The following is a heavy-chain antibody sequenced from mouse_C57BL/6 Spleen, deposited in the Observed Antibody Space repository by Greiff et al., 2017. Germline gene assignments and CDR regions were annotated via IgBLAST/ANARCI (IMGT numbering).Heavy chain of an antibody. V-gene: IGHV1-52*01. D-gene: IGHD1-1*01. CDR2: IDSSDSET. Sequence: VQLQQPGAELVRPGSSVQLSCKASGYTFTSYWMHWVKQRPIQGLEWIGNIDSSDSETHYNQKFKDKATLTVDKSSSTAYMQLSSLTSEDSAVYYCAFYGSSLYWYFDVWSTGTTVTVSS. CDR3: AFYGSSLYWYFDV. J-gene: IGHJ1*03. CDR1: GYTFTSYW.